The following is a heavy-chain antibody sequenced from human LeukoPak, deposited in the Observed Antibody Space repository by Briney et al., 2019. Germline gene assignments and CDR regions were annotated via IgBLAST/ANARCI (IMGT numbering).Heavy chain of an antibody. CDR1: GGSISSSNW. D-gene: IGHD2-2*01. V-gene: IGHV4-4*02. CDR2: IYHSGST. Sequence: SGTLSLTCAVSGGSISSSNWWSWVRQPPGKGLEWIGEIYHSGSTNYNPSLKSRVTISVDKSKNQFSLKLSSVTAADTAVYYCARIMGRGYCSSASCRGDWFDPWGQGTLVTVSS. J-gene: IGHJ5*02. CDR3: ARIMGRGYCSSASCRGDWFDP.